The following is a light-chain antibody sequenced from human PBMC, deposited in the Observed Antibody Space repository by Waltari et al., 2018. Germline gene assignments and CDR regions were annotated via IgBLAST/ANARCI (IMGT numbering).Light chain of an antibody. J-gene: IGKJ2*01. Sequence: AIQMTQSPSSLSSSVGYRVTITGRASQGIRNELAWYQQKPGKAPKVLIYGASSLQSGVPSRFTGSGSDTDFTLTISSLQPEDFATYYCLQDYNYPRTFGQGTKLEIK. CDR1: QGIRNE. V-gene: IGKV1-6*01. CDR3: LQDYNYPRT. CDR2: GAS.